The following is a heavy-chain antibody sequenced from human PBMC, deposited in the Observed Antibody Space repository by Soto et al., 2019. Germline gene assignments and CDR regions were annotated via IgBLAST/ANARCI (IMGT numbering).Heavy chain of an antibody. CDR3: AKGGIVDATRFLGY. J-gene: IGHJ4*01. CDR2: INHSGTT. CDR1: GGSFTGYY. V-gene: IGHV4-34*01. D-gene: IGHD1-26*01. Sequence: SQTLSLTCAVYGGSFTGYYWSWISQPPKKGLEWIGEINHSGTTNNNTSLRSRVTISVKPPQNQFSLKLTAVAPADPELYNCAKGGIVDATRFLGYWGKGTPVTVSS.